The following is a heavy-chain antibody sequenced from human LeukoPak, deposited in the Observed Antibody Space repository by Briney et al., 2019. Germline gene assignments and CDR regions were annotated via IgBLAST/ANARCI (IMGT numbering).Heavy chain of an antibody. CDR3: ARWGGGFDY. CDR1: GFTFSSYW. CDR2: IKQDGSEK. J-gene: IGHJ4*02. D-gene: IGHD3-16*01. V-gene: IGHV3-7*04. Sequence: GGSLRLSCAASGFTFSSYWMSWVRQAPGKRLEWVANIKQDGSEKYYVDSVKGRFTISRDNAKNSLYLHVDSLKVEDTAVYYCARWGGGFDYWGQGTLVTVSS.